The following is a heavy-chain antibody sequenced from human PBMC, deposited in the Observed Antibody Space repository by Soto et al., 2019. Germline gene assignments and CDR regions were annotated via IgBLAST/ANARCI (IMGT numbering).Heavy chain of an antibody. CDR2: FNPTSGST. Sequence: QVQLVQSGAEVKKPGASVKLSCKASGYTFINYYIHWVRQATGQGLEWMGIFNPTSGSTNYAQKLQGRVTLTMYTSTRTVYMELSSLRFDDTAVYYCARDLAAGDYWGQGTLVTVSS. J-gene: IGHJ4*02. CDR3: ARDLAAGDY. V-gene: IGHV1-46*01. CDR1: GYTFINYY. D-gene: IGHD6-13*01.